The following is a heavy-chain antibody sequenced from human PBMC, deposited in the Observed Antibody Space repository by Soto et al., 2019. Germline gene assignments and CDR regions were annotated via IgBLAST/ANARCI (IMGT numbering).Heavy chain of an antibody. Sequence: EVQLLESGGGLVQPGGSLRLSCAASGFTFSSYAMSWVRQAPGKGLEWVSAISGSGGSTYYADSVKGRFTISRDNSKNTLYLQMNSLGAEATAVYYCAKDSLGIAARPRSLYDYWGQGTLVTVSS. CDR3: AKDSLGIAARPRSLYDY. D-gene: IGHD6-6*01. CDR1: GFTFSSYA. CDR2: ISGSGGST. V-gene: IGHV3-23*01. J-gene: IGHJ4*02.